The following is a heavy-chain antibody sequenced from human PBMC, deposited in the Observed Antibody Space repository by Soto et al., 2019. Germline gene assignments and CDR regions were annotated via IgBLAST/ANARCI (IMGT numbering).Heavy chain of an antibody. J-gene: IGHJ4*02. CDR3: AKWPPSPKMGVTIH. CDR2: ITVAGGGI. V-gene: IGHV3-23*01. CDR1: GFAFSSSA. D-gene: IGHD1-26*01. Sequence: EVQLLESGGGLAQPGGSLRLSCAASGFAFSSSAMAWIRQTPGKGLQWVSAITVAGGGIYYADSVKGRFTISRDNSKKTLYLQMNSLSAADTAQYFCAKWPPSPKMGVTIHWGQGTLVTVSS.